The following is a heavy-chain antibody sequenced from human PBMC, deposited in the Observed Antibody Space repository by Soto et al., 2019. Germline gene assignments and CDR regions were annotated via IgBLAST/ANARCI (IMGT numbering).Heavy chain of an antibody. Sequence: QVQLVESGGGVVQPGRSLRLSCAASGFTFSNYGMHWVRQAPGKGLEWVAAIWYDGSNKNYGDSVKGRFTISRDNSKNALYLQMNSLRAEDTAVYYCAGDRTSYAMDVWGQGTTVTVSS. V-gene: IGHV3-33*08. CDR3: AGDRTSYAMDV. CDR2: IWYDGSNK. CDR1: GFTFSNYG. J-gene: IGHJ6*02.